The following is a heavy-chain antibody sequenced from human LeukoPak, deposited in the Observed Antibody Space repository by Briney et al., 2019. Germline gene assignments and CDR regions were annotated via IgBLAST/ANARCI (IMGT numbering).Heavy chain of an antibody. D-gene: IGHD6-13*01. CDR2: ISRTGSSI. Sequence: GGSLRLSCAASGFTLSSYEMNWVRLAPGKGLEWISYISRTGSSIYYADSVKGRFTISRDSAKNSLYLQMNSLRAEDTAVYYCARGPYSSNWYVDYWGQGTLVTVAS. J-gene: IGHJ4*02. CDR1: GFTLSSYE. CDR3: ARGPYSSNWYVDY. V-gene: IGHV3-48*03.